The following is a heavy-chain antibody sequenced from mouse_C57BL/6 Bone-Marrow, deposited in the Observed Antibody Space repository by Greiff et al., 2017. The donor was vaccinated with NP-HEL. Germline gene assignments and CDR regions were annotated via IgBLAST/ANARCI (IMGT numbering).Heavy chain of an antibody. J-gene: IGHJ2*01. CDR1: GYAFSSSW. CDR3: ARFNYYGSSYHY. V-gene: IGHV1-82*01. Sequence: VQLVESGPELVKPGASVKISCKASGYAFSSSWMNWVKQRPGKGLEWIGRIYPGDGDTNYNGKFKGKATLTADKSSSTAYMQLSSLTSEDSAVYFCARFNYYGSSYHYWGQGTTLTVSS. CDR2: IYPGDGDT. D-gene: IGHD1-1*01.